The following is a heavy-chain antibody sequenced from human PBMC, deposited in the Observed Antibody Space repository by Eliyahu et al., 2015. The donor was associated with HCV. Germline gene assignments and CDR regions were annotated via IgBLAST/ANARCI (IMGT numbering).Heavy chain of an antibody. Sequence: QVQLQQWGAGLLRPSETLSLTCXVXXYSFXGYYWSWIRQPPGKXXEWIGEITHSXDTNYNPSLKSRLTISVDTSKNQFSLKVNSVTAADTAVYYCARGWGFFTSMNKYFYMDVWGEGTTVTVS. J-gene: IGHJ6*03. CDR3: ARGWGFFTSMNKYFYMDV. CDR1: XYSFXGYY. CDR2: ITHSXDT. V-gene: IGHV4-34*01. D-gene: IGHD1/OR15-1a*01.